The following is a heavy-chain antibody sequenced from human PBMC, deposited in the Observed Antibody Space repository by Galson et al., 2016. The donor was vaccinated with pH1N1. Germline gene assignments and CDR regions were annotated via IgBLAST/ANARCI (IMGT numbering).Heavy chain of an antibody. CDR2: IGSFSSYT. Sequence: SLRLSCAASGFKFKDYYMSWLRQAPGKGLEWVSYIGSFSSYTKYTDAVKGRFTMSRDNAQKSIYLQMNSLRVEDTAVYFCARNYYDATGYSSKLDHWGQGTLVTVSS. CDR1: GFKFKDYY. D-gene: IGHD3-9*01. V-gene: IGHV3-11*03. J-gene: IGHJ4*02. CDR3: ARNYYDATGYSSKLDH.